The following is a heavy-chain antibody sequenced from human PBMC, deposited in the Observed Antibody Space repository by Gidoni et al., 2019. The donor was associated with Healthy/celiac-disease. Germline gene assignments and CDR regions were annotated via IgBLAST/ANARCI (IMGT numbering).Heavy chain of an antibody. V-gene: IGHV3-11*05. CDR1: GFTFSDYY. J-gene: IGHJ4*02. CDR2: ISSSSSYT. D-gene: IGHD6-13*01. Sequence: QVQLVESGGGLVKPGGSLRLSCAASGFTFSDYYMSWIRQAPGKGLVWVSYISSSSSYTNYADSVKGRFTISRDNAKNSLYLQMNSLRAEDTAVYYCARVEGAAAEDYWGQGTLVTVSS. CDR3: ARVEGAAAEDY.